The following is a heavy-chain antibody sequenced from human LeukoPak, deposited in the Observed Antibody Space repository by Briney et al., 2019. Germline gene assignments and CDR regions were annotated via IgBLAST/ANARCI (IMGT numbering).Heavy chain of an antibody. Sequence: ASVKVSCKASGYTFTGYYMHWVRHAPGQGLEWMGIINPSGGSTSYAQKFQGRVTMTRDTSTSTVYMELSSLRSEDTAVYYCASGRVGAKTLDAFDIWGQGTMVTVSS. CDR1: GYTFTGYY. J-gene: IGHJ3*02. CDR3: ASGRVGAKTLDAFDI. V-gene: IGHV1-46*01. CDR2: INPSGGST. D-gene: IGHD1-26*01.